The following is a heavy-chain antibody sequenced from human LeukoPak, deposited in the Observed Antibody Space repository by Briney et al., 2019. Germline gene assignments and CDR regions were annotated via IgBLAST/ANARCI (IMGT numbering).Heavy chain of an antibody. CDR2: IYYSGST. D-gene: IGHD3-16*01. J-gene: IGHJ5*02. CDR1: GGSISSSSYY. V-gene: IGHV4-39*01. Sequence: SETLSLTCTVSGGSISSSSYYWGWIRQPPGKGLEWIGSIYYSGSTYYNPSLKSRVTISVDTSKNQFSLKLSSVTAADTAVYYCARLGGGPTWFDPWGQGTLVTVSS. CDR3: ARLGGGPTWFDP.